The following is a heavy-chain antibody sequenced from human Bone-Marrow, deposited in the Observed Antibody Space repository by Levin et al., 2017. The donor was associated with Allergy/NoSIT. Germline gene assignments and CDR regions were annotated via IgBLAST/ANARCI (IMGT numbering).Heavy chain of an antibody. V-gene: IGHV3-64D*06. CDR2: ISGNGGST. CDR1: GFTFSSFG. Sequence: GESLKISCSASGFTFSSFGFHWVRQAPGRGLEYVSAISGNGGSTYYADSVKGRFTISRDNSKNTLFLQMSSLRVDDTAVYYCVKGTSSCWYMNGAGWDWGQGTLVTVSS. CDR3: VKGTSSCWYMNGAGWD. J-gene: IGHJ4*02. D-gene: IGHD6-19*01.